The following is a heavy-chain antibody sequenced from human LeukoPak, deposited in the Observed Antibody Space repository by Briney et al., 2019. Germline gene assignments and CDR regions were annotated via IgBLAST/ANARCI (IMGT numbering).Heavy chain of an antibody. V-gene: IGHV3-7*01. CDR3: AREDLGIDWYFDL. CDR2: VDQDGSEK. J-gene: IGHJ2*01. D-gene: IGHD7-27*01. Sequence: GGSLRLSCAASGFIFNSYWMNWLRQAPGKGLEWVANVDQDGSEKYYVGSVKGRFTISRDNAKNMLYLQMNSLRAEDTAVYYCAREDLGIDWYFDLWGRGTLVTVSS. CDR1: GFIFNSYW.